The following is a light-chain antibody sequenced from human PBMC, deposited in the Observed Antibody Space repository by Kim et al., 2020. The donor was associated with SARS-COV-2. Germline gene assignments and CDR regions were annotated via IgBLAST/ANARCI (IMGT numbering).Light chain of an antibody. Sequence: SVSAGQTASITCSGDKLGDKYDSWYQQKPGQSPVVVIFRDNRRPSGIPERFSGSNSGNTATLTISGTQAMDEADYYCQAWDSSIYVFGTGTKVTVL. CDR3: QAWDSSIYV. CDR1: KLGDKY. V-gene: IGLV3-1*01. CDR2: RDN. J-gene: IGLJ1*01.